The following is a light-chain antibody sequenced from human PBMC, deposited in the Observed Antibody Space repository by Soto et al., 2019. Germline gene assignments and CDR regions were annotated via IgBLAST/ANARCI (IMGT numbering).Light chain of an antibody. CDR2: EVT. J-gene: IGLJ3*02. CDR3: CSYAGGNTFA. Sequence: QSALTQPASVSGSPGQSITISCTGTSSDVGAYNYVSWYQQHPGKAPKVMIYEVTNRPSGVSNRFSGSKSGNTASLTISGLQPEDEADYYCCSYAGGNTFAFGGGTKLTVL. CDR1: SSDVGAYNY. V-gene: IGLV2-14*01.